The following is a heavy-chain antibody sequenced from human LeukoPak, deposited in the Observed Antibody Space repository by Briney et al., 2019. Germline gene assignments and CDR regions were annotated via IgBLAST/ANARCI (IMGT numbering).Heavy chain of an antibody. V-gene: IGHV4-61*01. CDR3: ASASNSALGHPDIDH. CDR1: GASESDGYYY. D-gene: IGHD5-18*01. J-gene: IGHJ4*02. CDR2: MFYSEST. Sequence: SETLALTRSVSGASESDGYYYGSWIRQPPGKGLEWSGYMFYSESTKYNPSLKSRVTISVDKSKNQFSLHMRSVTAADTAVYYCASASNSALGHPDIDHWGQGSLVTVSS.